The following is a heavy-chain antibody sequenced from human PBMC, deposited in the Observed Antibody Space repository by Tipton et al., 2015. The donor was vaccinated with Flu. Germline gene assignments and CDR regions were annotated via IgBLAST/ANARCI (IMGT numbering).Heavy chain of an antibody. D-gene: IGHD3-10*01. J-gene: IGHJ3*02. V-gene: IGHV4-59*01. Sequence: LRLSCTVSGGSISSYYWSWIRQPPGKGLEWIGYIYYSGSTNYNPSLKSRVTISVDTSKNQFSLKLSSVTAADTAVYYCARVMVRGVIPDAFDIWGQGTMATVSS. CDR1: GGSISSYY. CDR3: ARVMVRGVIPDAFDI. CDR2: IYYSGST.